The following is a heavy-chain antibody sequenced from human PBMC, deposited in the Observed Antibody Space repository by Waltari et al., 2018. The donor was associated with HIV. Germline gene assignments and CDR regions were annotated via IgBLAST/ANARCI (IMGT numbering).Heavy chain of an antibody. V-gene: IGHV3-53*01. J-gene: IGHJ6*02. D-gene: IGHD1-26*01. CDR2: IYSGGSK. Sequence: EVQLVESGGGLIEPGGSLRLSCAASGFTISDNYMSWVRQAPGKGLEWVSVIYSGGSKYYADSVKGRFTISRDTSKNTLSLHMNSLRAEETAVYYCARDPRSSGYYGMDVWGQGATVTVSS. CDR3: ARDPRSSGYYGMDV. CDR1: GFTISDNY.